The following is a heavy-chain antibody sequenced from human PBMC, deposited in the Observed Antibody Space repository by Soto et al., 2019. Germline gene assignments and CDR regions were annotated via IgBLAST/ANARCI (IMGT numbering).Heavy chain of an antibody. V-gene: IGHV6-1*01. J-gene: IGHJ5*01. CDR1: GDSVSGNSVT. CDR3: VRLIGNSWLDS. D-gene: IGHD2-8*01. CDR2: TYYRSKWYS. Sequence: QVQLQQSGPGLVKPSQTLSLTCAISGDSVSGNSVTWNWIRQSPSRGLEWLGRTYYRSKWYSDYAVSVKSRVTTNPDTSKNQFSLQLNSVTPEDTAVYSCVRLIGNSWLDSWGQGTLVTVSS.